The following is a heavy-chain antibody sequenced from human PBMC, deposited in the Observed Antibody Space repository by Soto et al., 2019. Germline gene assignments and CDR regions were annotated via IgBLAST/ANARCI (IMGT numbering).Heavy chain of an antibody. CDR1: GFTFSSYA. J-gene: IGHJ6*02. D-gene: IGHD3-16*01. Sequence: GGSLRLSCAASGFTFSSYAMSWVRQAPGKGLEWVSAISGSGGSTYYADSVKGRFTIARDNSKNTLYVHMDSLRAEDTAVYYCWLYYDYVWGSYGMDVWGQGTTVTVSS. CDR3: WLYYDYVWGSYGMDV. V-gene: IGHV3-23*01. CDR2: ISGSGGST.